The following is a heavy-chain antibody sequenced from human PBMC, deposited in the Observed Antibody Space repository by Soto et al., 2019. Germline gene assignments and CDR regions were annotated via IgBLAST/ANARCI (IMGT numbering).Heavy chain of an antibody. J-gene: IGHJ6*02. V-gene: IGHV1-18*01. CDR2: ISAYNGNT. CDR1: GYTFTSYG. D-gene: IGHD2-2*01. CDR3: ARVDCSSTSCYAFGGLFYYYYGMDV. Sequence: ASVTVSCQASGYTFTSYGISWVRQAPGQGLEWMGWISAYNGNTNYAQKLQGRVTMTTDTSTSTAYMELRSLRSDDTAVYYCARVDCSSTSCYAFGGLFYYYYGMDVWGQGTTVTVSS.